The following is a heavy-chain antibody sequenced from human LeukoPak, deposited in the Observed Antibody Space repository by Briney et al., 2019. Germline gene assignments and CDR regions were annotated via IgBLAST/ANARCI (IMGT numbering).Heavy chain of an antibody. J-gene: IGHJ4*02. CDR2: IYYSGST. V-gene: IGHV4-39*07. CDR1: GGSISSSSYY. Sequence: SETLSLTCTVSGGSISSSSYYWGWIRQPPGKGLEWIGSIYYSGSTYYNPSLKSRVTISVDTSKNQFSLKLSSVTAADTAVYYCARSKSRGEPRGDFDYWGQGTLVTVSS. CDR3: ARSKSRGEPRGDFDY. D-gene: IGHD3-10*01.